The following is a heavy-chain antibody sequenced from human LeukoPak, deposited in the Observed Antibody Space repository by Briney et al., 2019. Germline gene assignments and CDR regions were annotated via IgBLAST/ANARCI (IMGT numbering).Heavy chain of an antibody. CDR2: MHYSGNT. Sequence: SETLSLTCTVSGGSISSSDYYWGWIRQPPGKGLEWIGSMHYSGNTYYNPSLKSRVAISVDTSKNQFSLKLSSVTAADTAVYYCARRGSNLNFDYWGQGTLVTVSS. J-gene: IGHJ4*02. CDR1: GGSISSSDYY. V-gene: IGHV4-39*01. D-gene: IGHD1-26*01. CDR3: ARRGSNLNFDY.